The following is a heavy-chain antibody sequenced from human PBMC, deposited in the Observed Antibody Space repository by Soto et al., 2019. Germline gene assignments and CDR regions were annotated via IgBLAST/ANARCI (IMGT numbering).Heavy chain of an antibody. J-gene: IGHJ6*03. CDR3: ARDRGVAPPVAGNTHYYYYMDV. CDR2: ISAFNGNT. V-gene: IGHV1-18*01. CDR1: GYSFTNYG. D-gene: IGHD6-19*01. Sequence: QDPLVQSGAEVKKPGASVTVSCKASGYSFTNYGITWVRQAPGQGLEWMGWISAFNGNTHYAQKLQGRVTMTTDASTSTAYMELRSLRSDATAVYYCARDRGVAPPVAGNTHYYYYMDVWGKGTTVIVSS.